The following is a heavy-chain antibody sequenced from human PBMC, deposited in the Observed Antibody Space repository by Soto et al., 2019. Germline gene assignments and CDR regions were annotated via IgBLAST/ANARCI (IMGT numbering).Heavy chain of an antibody. D-gene: IGHD4-17*01. CDR2: IIRMFGTA. CDR1: GGTFSSYA. Sequence: QVQLVQSGAEVKKPGSSVKVSCKASGGTFSSYAISWVRQAPGQGLEWMGRIIRMFGTANYEQKFQGIVTITADESTRTAYMELSSLRSEDTAVYYCARTVVTTWAQHYYYHYGMDAWGQGTTVTVS. CDR3: ARTVVTTWAQHYYYHYGMDA. J-gene: IGHJ6*02. V-gene: IGHV1-69*12.